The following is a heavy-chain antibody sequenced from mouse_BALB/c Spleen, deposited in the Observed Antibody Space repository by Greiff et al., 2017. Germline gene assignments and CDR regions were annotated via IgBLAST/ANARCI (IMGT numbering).Heavy chain of an antibody. CDR1: GFTFSSYG. V-gene: IGHV5-6*02. Sequence: DVMLVESGGDLVKPGGSLKLSCAASGFTFSSYGMSWVRQTPDKRLEWVATISSGGSYTYYPDSVKGRFTISRDNAKNTLYLQMSSLKSEDTAMYYCARQTVYGNSYAMDYWGQGTSVTVSS. D-gene: IGHD2-10*02. CDR2: ISSGGSYT. CDR3: ARQTVYGNSYAMDY. J-gene: IGHJ4*01.